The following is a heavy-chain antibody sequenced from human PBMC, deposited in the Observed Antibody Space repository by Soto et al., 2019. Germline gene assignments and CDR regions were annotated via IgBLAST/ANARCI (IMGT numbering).Heavy chain of an antibody. CDR2: IYYRGST. CDR1: GASISNSNYY. D-gene: IGHD5-12*01. V-gene: IGHV4-39*01. J-gene: IGHJ4*02. Sequence: PAETLSLTCTVSGASISNSNYYWGWIRQPPGKGLEWIGSIYYRGSTYYNPSLKSRVTISVDTSKKQFSLKLSSVTAADTAVYYCARLLVATIQGYFDSWGQGTLVTVSS. CDR3: ARLLVATIQGYFDS.